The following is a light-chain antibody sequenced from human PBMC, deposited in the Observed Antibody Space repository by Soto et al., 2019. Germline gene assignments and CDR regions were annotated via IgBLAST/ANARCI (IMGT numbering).Light chain of an antibody. CDR1: QDISIY. CDR2: ESS. Sequence: DIQLTQSPSFLAASVGDRDTITCRASQDISIYLAWYQQKSGTVPNLLIYESSTLQSGAPSRFSGAGSGTDFNLTISGLQPEDVATYYYQKYSSVPFSFGPGPKVEIE. V-gene: IGKV1-27*01. J-gene: IGKJ3*01. CDR3: QKYSSVPFS.